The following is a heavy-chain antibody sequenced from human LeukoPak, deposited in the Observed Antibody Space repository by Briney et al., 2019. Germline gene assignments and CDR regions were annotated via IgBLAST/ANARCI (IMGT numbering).Heavy chain of an antibody. CDR2: MNPNSGNT. V-gene: IGHV1-8*02. CDR3: ARERSFLRYFDWLGFPNYYYGMDV. Sequence: GESLKISCKGSGYSFTSYWIGWVRQATGQGLEWMGWMNPNSGNTGYAQKFQGRVTMTRNTSISTAYMELSSLRSEDTAVYYCARERSFLRYFDWLGFPNYYYGMDVWGQGTTVTVSS. CDR1: GYSFTSYW. D-gene: IGHD3-9*01. J-gene: IGHJ6*02.